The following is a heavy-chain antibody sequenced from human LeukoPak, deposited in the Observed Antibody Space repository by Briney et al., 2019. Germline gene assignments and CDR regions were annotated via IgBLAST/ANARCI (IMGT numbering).Heavy chain of an antibody. D-gene: IGHD4-23*01. V-gene: IGHV3-23*01. Sequence: GGSLRLSCAASGFTFSSYAMSWVRQAPGKGLEWVSAISGSGGSTYYADSVKGRFTISRDNSKNTLYLQMDSLRAEDTAVYYCVKGGGNVRRYFEYWGQGTLVTVSS. CDR3: VKGGGNVRRYFEY. CDR1: GFTFSSYA. CDR2: ISGSGGST. J-gene: IGHJ4*02.